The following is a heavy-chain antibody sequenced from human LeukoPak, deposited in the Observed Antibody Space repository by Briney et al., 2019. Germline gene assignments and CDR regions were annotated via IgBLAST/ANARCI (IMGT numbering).Heavy chain of an antibody. Sequence: ASVKVSCKASGYTFTGYYMHWVRQAPGQGLEWMGWINGNSGGTNYPQKFQGRVTMTRDTSISTAYMEVSRLRSDDTAVYYCARATFAWYTFSDYWGQGTLVTVSS. CDR2: INGNSGGT. J-gene: IGHJ4*02. D-gene: IGHD3-9*01. V-gene: IGHV1-2*02. CDR1: GYTFTGYY. CDR3: ARATFAWYTFSDY.